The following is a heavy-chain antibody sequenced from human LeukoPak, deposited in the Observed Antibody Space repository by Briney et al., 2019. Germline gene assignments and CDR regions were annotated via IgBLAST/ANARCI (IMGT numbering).Heavy chain of an antibody. Sequence: PSETLSLTCTVSGGSFSTYYWSWFRQPPGKGLEWIAYIYYSGSTNYSPSLKSRVTISVDTSKNQFSLKLRSVTAADTAVYYCARRLAASDAFDIWGQGTMVTVSS. V-gene: IGHV4-59*08. CDR3: ARRLAASDAFDI. D-gene: IGHD2-21*01. J-gene: IGHJ3*02. CDR2: IYYSGST. CDR1: GGSFSTYY.